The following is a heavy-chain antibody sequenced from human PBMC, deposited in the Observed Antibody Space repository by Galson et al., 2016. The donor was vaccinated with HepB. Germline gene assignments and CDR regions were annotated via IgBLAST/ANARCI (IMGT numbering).Heavy chain of an antibody. Sequence: SLRLSCAASGFDSSSRSMSWVRQAPGKGLEWVANPTNDVRAKYFADSVKGRFTISSDKAKNSLYLQMNRLRVEDTAIYYCAREDWHFELWGRGTLVTVSS. CDR1: GFDSSSRS. J-gene: IGHJ2*01. CDR3: AREDWHFEL. CDR2: PTNDVRAK. V-gene: IGHV3-7*01.